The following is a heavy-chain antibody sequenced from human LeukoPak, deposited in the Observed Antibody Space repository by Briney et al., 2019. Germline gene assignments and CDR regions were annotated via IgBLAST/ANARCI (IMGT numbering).Heavy chain of an antibody. CDR1: GYTFTGYY. CDR2: INPNSGGT. V-gene: IGHV1-2*06. D-gene: IGHD3-10*01. J-gene: IGHJ6*03. Sequence: GASAKVSCKASGYTFTGYYMHWVRQAPGQGLEWMGRINPNSGGTNYAQKLQGRVTMTRDTSISTAYMELSRLRSDDTAVYYCARAEYYYGSGSYFDYYYYMDVWGKGTTVTVSS. CDR3: ARAEYYYGSGSYFDYYYYMDV.